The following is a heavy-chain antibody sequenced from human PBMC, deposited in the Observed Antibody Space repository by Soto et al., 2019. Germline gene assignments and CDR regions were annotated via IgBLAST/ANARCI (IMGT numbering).Heavy chain of an antibody. D-gene: IGHD2-2*01. V-gene: IGHV3-23*01. CDR2: IRGSGVSGGSV. J-gene: IGHJ4*02. CDR1: GFTFGNYD. Sequence: EVQLLESGGDLVQTGGSLRLSCASSGFTFGNYDMTWVRQAPGKGLEWVSTIRGSGVSGGSVYYADSVKGRFTISRGTSKNTLYLQMNGLRAEDSAVYYCAKRDCSSISCNFGAPAFDYWGQGTLVSVSS. CDR3: AKRDCSSISCNFGAPAFDY.